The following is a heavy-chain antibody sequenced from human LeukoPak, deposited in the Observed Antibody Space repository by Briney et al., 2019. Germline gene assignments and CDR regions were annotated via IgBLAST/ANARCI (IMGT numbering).Heavy chain of an antibody. Sequence: PGGSLRLSCAASGFNFDHYWMTWVRQAPGKGLEWVANIKQDGSEKVYLDSMKGRFTISRDNSRDSLYLQMNSLRPEDTAVYYCARDLGSGWWGGFDLWGQGTLVTVSS. CDR1: GFNFDHYW. CDR3: ARDLGSGWWGGFDL. J-gene: IGHJ5*02. V-gene: IGHV3-7*04. D-gene: IGHD6-19*01. CDR2: IKQDGSEK.